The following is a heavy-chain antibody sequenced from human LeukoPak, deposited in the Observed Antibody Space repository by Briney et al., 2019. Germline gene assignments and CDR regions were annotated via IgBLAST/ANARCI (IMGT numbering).Heavy chain of an antibody. J-gene: IGHJ3*02. CDR2: IDHSGST. Sequence: KPSETLSLTRAVYGGSFSGYYWSWIRQPPGKGLEWIGEIDHSGSTNYNPSLKSRVTISVDTSKNQFSLKLSSVTAADTAVYYCARGSDDTAMVYDAFDIWGQGTMVTVSS. CDR3: ARGSDDTAMVYDAFDI. D-gene: IGHD5-18*01. CDR1: GGSFSGYY. V-gene: IGHV4-34*01.